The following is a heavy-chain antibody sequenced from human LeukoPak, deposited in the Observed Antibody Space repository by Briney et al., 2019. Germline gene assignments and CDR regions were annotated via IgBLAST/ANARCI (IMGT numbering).Heavy chain of an antibody. D-gene: IGHD3-22*01. V-gene: IGHV1-69*05. Sequence: ASVKVSCKASGGTLSSYAISWVRQAPGQGLEWMGGIIPIFGTANYAQKFQGRVTITTDESTSTAYMELSSLRSEDTAVYYCARGLDSSGYISGYWGQGTLVTVSS. CDR1: GGTLSSYA. CDR2: IIPIFGTA. CDR3: ARGLDSSGYISGY. J-gene: IGHJ4*02.